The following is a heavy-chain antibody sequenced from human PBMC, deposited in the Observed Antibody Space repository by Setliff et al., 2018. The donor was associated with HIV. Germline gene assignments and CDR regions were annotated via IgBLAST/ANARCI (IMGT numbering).Heavy chain of an antibody. CDR2: VSSGDSSI. D-gene: IGHD4-17*01. CDR1: GFAFSTFD. V-gene: IGHV3-48*03. CDR3: ARLSPPDDYGDLGGVDY. J-gene: IGHJ4*02. Sequence: GGSLRLSCAASGFAFSTFDMNWVRQAPGKGLEWVAYVSSGDSSIYYADSVKGRFTIYRDNTKNSLFLQMNSLRAEDTAVYYCARLSPPDDYGDLGGVDYWGQGTLVTVSS.